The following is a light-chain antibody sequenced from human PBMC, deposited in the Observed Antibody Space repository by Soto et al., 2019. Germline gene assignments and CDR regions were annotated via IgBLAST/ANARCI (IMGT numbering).Light chain of an antibody. CDR1: NSDIGSYNL. CDR2: EAT. CDR3: SSYANSGTVL. Sequence: QSVLTQPASVSGSPGQSITISCTGTNSDIGSYNLVSWYQQHPGKAPKLMIYEATKRPSGVSTRFSGSKSGNTASLSISGLQAEDEANYYCSSYANSGTVLFGGGTKLTVL. V-gene: IGLV2-14*02. J-gene: IGLJ2*01.